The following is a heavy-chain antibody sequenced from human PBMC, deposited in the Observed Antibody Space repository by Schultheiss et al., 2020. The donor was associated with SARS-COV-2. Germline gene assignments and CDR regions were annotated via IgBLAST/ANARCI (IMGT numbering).Heavy chain of an antibody. CDR3: ARGSREWAFDI. CDR2: IYYSGST. D-gene: IGHD3-3*01. CDR1: GGSISSYY. V-gene: IGHV4-59*12. J-gene: IGHJ3*02. Sequence: SETLSLTCTVSGGSISSYYWSWIRQPPGKGLEWIGYIYYSGSTNYNPSLKSRVTISVDTSKNQFSLKLSSVTAADTAVYYCARGSREWAFDIWGQGTMVTVSS.